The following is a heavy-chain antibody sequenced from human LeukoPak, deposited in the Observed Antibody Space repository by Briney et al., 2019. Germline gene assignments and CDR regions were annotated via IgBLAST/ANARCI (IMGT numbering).Heavy chain of an antibody. V-gene: IGHV2-5*02. D-gene: IGHD4-17*01. CDR2: IYWDDDK. Sequence: KESGPTLVNPTQTLTLTCTFSGFSLSTSGVGVGWIRQPPGKALEWLALIYWDDDKRYSPSLKSRLTITKDTSKNQVVLTMTNMDPEDTATYYCAHVLQSDYGDDGEFDYWGQGTLVTVSS. CDR1: GFSLSTSGVG. CDR3: AHVLQSDYGDDGEFDY. J-gene: IGHJ4*02.